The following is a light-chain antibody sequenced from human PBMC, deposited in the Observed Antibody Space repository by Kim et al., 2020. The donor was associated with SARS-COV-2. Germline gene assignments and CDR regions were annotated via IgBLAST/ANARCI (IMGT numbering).Light chain of an antibody. CDR3: SSYTTSSTPV. CDR2: DVS. CDR1: SSDVGGFNH. V-gene: IGLV2-14*03. J-gene: IGLJ2*01. Sequence: LTQPASVSGSPGQSITISCIGTSSDVGGFNHVSWYQQHPGKAPKLMIYDVSNRPSGVSNRFSGSKSGNTASLTISGLQAEDEADYYCSSYTTSSTPVFGGGTQLTVL.